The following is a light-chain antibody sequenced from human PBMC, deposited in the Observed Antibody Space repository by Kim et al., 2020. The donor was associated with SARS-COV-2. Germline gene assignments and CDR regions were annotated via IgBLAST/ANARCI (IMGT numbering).Light chain of an antibody. J-gene: IGKJ4*01. Sequence: EIVMTQSPATLSVSPGERATLSCRASQSVSSNLAWYQQKPGQAPRLLIYGASTRATGIPARFSGSGSGTEFTLTISSLQSEDFAVYYCQQYYSTPVTFGGGTKVDIK. CDR3: QQYYSTPVT. CDR1: QSVSSN. V-gene: IGKV3-15*01. CDR2: GAS.